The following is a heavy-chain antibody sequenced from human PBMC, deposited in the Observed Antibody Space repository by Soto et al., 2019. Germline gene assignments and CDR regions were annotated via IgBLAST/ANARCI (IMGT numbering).Heavy chain of an antibody. Sequence: CTVSGVSISSGNWWTWVRQSPRKGLEYIGEIFHDGTANYFPSFERRVAMSVDKSRNQFSLKLTSVTAADAAIYYCARLVYDTRLDYLYFDFWGQGAQVTVSS. V-gene: IGHV4-4*02. CDR3: ARLVYDTRLDYLYFDF. CDR2: IFHDGTA. CDR1: GVSISSGNW. J-gene: IGHJ4*02. D-gene: IGHD3-16*01.